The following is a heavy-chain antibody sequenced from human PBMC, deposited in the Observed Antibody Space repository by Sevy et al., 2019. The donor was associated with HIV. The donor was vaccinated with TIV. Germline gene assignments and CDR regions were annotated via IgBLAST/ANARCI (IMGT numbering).Heavy chain of an antibody. CDR3: ARSPPVLVVPGAPSWFGP. Sequence: SETLSLTCAVHDGSFSGYYWNWIRQLPGKGLEWIGEINESGITYYNPSLKSRVTISVDTSKKQFSLKLNSVTAVDSAVYFCARSPPVLVVPGAPSWFGPWGQGTLVTVSS. V-gene: IGHV4-34*01. D-gene: IGHD2-2*01. CDR2: INESGIT. CDR1: DGSFSGYY. J-gene: IGHJ5*02.